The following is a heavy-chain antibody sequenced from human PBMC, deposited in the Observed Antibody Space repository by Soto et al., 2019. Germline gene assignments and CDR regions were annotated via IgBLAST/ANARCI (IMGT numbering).Heavy chain of an antibody. J-gene: IGHJ5*02. D-gene: IGHD2-2*01. CDR3: ARESRILWYGKRERGNSWFNH. V-gene: IGHV3-7*03. Sequence: SGGSLRLSCAASGFTFSSYWMTWVRQAPGKGLEWVANINQDGSETNYMDSVKGRFTISRDNAENSVYVVMNTPRVDDTAMYYCARESRILWYGKRERGNSWFNHWGRGTLVTVSS. CDR2: INQDGSET. CDR1: GFTFSSYW.